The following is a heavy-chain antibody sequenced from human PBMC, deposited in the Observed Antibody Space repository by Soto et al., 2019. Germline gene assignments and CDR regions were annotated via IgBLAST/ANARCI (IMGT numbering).Heavy chain of an antibody. CDR3: AKVDSLGYCSSTSCHDY. D-gene: IGHD2-2*01. CDR1: GFTFSSYG. CDR2: ISYDGSNK. V-gene: IGHV3-30*18. J-gene: IGHJ4*02. Sequence: QVQLVESGGGVVQPGWSLRLSCAASGFTFSSYGMHWVRQAPGKGLEWVAVISYDGSNKYYADSVKGRFTISRDNSKNTLYLQMNSLRAEDTAVYYCAKVDSLGYCSSTSCHDYWGQGTLVTVSS.